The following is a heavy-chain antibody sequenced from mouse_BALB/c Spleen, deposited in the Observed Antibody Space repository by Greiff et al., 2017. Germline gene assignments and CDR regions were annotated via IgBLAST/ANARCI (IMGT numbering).Heavy chain of an antibody. CDR3: ARGINSLDY. V-gene: IGHV5-12-2*01. CDR1: GFTFSSYT. Sequence: EVMLVESGGGLVQPGGSLKLSCAASGFTFSSYTMSWVRQTPEKRLEWVAYISNGGGSTYYPDTVKGRFTISRDNAKNTLYLQMSSLKSEDTAMYYCARGINSLDYWGQGTTLTVSS. J-gene: IGHJ2*01. D-gene: IGHD1-2*01. CDR2: ISNGGGST.